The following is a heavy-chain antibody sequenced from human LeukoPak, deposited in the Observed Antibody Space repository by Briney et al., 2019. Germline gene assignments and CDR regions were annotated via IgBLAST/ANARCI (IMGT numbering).Heavy chain of an antibody. J-gene: IGHJ4*02. V-gene: IGHV4-59*01. CDR2: VSDSVTT. Sequence: PSETLSLTCTVSGGSISSYYWSWIRQPPGKGLEWIGYVSDSVTTDCNPSLKSRLSISLDTSKSQLFLNLSSVTAADTAVYFCARSFDFWSTYFDLWGQGALVTVSS. D-gene: IGHD3-3*01. CDR1: GGSISSYY. CDR3: ARSFDFWSTYFDL.